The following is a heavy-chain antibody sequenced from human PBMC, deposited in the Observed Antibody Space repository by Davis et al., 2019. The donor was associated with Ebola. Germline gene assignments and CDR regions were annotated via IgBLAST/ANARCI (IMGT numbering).Heavy chain of an antibody. CDR2: IYPADSDT. CDR3: ARLNDYYDASGPATFSDS. J-gene: IGHJ4*02. D-gene: IGHD3-22*01. CDR1: GYNFITYW. V-gene: IGHV5-51*01. Sequence: PGGSLRLSCKGSGYNFITYWIGWVRQMPGRGLEWMGIIYPADSDTRYSPSFQGQVTFSADRSTSTAFLQWSSLKASDTALYYCARLNDYYDASGPATFSDSWGQGTLVTVSS.